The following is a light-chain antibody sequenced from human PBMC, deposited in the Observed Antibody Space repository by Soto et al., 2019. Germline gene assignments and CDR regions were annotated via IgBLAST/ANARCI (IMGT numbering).Light chain of an antibody. CDR2: GTS. V-gene: IGKV3-20*01. Sequence: ENVLTQSPGTLSLSPGERVTLSCRASQSVSSSYLAWYQQKPGQAPRLLIYGTSSRATGIPDRFSGSGSGTDFPLTISRLEPEDFAVYYCQQYGGSPPFTFGPGTKVDIK. CDR3: QQYGGSPPFT. CDR1: QSVSSSY. J-gene: IGKJ3*01.